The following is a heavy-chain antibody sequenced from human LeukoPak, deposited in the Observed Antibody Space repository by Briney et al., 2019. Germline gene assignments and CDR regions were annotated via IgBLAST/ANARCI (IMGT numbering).Heavy chain of an antibody. CDR3: ARAAVAGNVDY. D-gene: IGHD6-19*01. V-gene: IGHV4-61*02. Sequence: PSETLSLTCTVSGGSISSGAYYWSWIRQPAGKGLEWIGRIYTSGSTNYNPSLKSRVTMSVDTSKNQFSLKLSSVTAADTAVYYCARAAVAGNVDYWGQGTLVTVSS. CDR2: IYTSGST. J-gene: IGHJ4*02. CDR1: GGSISSGAYY.